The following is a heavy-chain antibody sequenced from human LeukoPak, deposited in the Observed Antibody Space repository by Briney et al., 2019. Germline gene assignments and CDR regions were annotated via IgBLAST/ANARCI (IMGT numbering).Heavy chain of an antibody. D-gene: IGHD3-10*01. CDR3: ARGLNNALLWFGELGYFDY. Sequence: SETLSLTCTVSGGSISSSSYYWSWIRQPARKGLEWIGGINTSGSTNYNPSLKSRVTISVDTSKNQYSLKLSSVTAADTAVYYCARGLNNALLWFGELGYFDYWGQGTLVTVSS. J-gene: IGHJ4*02. CDR2: INTSGST. CDR1: GGSISSSSYY. V-gene: IGHV4-61*02.